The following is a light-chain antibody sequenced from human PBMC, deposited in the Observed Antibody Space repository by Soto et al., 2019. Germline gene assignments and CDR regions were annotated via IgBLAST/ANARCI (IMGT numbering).Light chain of an antibody. V-gene: IGLV2-18*01. Sequence: QSALTQPASVSGSPGQSITISCTATSSDVGAYNRVSWYQQYPGTPPKLMISEVNNRPSGVPDRFSGSKSGNTASLTISGLQAEDEADYYCSLYTSSSTVAFGGGTKLTVL. CDR3: SLYTSSSTVA. CDR2: EVN. CDR1: SSDVGAYNR. J-gene: IGLJ2*01.